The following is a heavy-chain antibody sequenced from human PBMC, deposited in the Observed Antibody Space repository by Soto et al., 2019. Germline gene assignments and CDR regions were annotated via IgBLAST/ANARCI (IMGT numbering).Heavy chain of an antibody. CDR2: ISSSGSTI. V-gene: IGHV3-48*01. Sequence: EVQLVESGGGLVQPGGSLRLSCAASGFTFSSYNMNWVRQAPGKGLEWVSYISSSGSTIYYADSVKGRFTISRDNAKNSLYLQMNSLRAEDTAVYYCARMAYYYDSSGYFYWVQGTLVTVSS. CDR3: ARMAYYYDSSGYFY. J-gene: IGHJ4*02. D-gene: IGHD3-22*01. CDR1: GFTFSSYN.